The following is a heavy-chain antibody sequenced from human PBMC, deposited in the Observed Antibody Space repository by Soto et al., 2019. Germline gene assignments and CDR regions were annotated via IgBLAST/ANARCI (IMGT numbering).Heavy chain of an antibody. Sequence: SETLSLTCAVSGGSISSSNWWSWVRQPPGKGLEWIGEIYHSGSTNYNPSLKSRVTISVDKSKNQFSLKLSSVTAADTAVYYCARARSGVWELQRLRAKKNNGVASLDYWGQGTLVTVSS. V-gene: IGHV4-4*02. CDR3: ARARSGVWELQRLRAKKNNGVASLDY. CDR1: GGSISSSNW. J-gene: IGHJ4*02. CDR2: IYHSGST. D-gene: IGHD1-26*01.